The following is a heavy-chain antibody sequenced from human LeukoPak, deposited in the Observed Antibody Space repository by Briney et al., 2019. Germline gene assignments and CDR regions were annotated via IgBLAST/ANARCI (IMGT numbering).Heavy chain of an antibody. CDR3: ASRKLGNDY. V-gene: IGHV4-59*02. CDR2: IYYTGT. Sequence: SETLSLTCTVSGGSVTDYYWSWTRPSLGKGLEWIGYIYYTGTSYNPSLKSRVTISADTSKNQFSLKLISVTAADTAVNYCASRKLGNDYWGQGTLVTVSS. D-gene: IGHD7-27*01. J-gene: IGHJ4*02. CDR1: GGSVTDYY.